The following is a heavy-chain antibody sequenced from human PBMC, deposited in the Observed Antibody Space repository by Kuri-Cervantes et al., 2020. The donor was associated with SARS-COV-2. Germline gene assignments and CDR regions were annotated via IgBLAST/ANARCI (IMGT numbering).Heavy chain of an antibody. Sequence: GGSLRLSCAASGFTFSSYSMNWVRQAPGKGLEWVSYISSSSSTIYYADSVKGRFTISRDNAKYSLYLQMNSLRDEDTAVYYCARVPYDILTGYYVSPIDYWGQGTLVTVSS. CDR1: GFTFSSYS. D-gene: IGHD3-9*01. J-gene: IGHJ4*02. V-gene: IGHV3-48*02. CDR3: ARVPYDILTGYYVSPIDY. CDR2: ISSSSSTI.